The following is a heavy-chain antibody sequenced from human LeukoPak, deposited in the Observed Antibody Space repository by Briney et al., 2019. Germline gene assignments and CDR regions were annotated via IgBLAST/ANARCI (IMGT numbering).Heavy chain of an antibody. V-gene: IGHV1-2*02. CDR3: ARDAITRGIIDY. CDR2: INPNSGGT. J-gene: IGHJ4*02. D-gene: IGHD3-10*01. Sequence: ASVRVSCKASGYTFTGYYMHWVRQAPGQGLEWMGWINPNSGGTNYAQKFHGRVTMTSDTSVSTAYMELSRLRSDDTAVYYCARDAITRGIIDYWGQGTLVTVSS. CDR1: GYTFTGYY.